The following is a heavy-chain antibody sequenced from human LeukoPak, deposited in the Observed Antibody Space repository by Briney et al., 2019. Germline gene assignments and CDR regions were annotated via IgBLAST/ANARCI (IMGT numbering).Heavy chain of an antibody. D-gene: IGHD3-9*01. Sequence: GGSLRLSCAASGFTFSSYSMNWVRQAPGKGLEWVSYISRYSSTIYYAASVKGRFTISRDNAENSLYLQMNSLRAEDTAVYYCARDLDPKFDYWGQGTLVTVSS. CDR2: ISRYSSTI. J-gene: IGHJ4*02. CDR1: GFTFSSYS. V-gene: IGHV3-48*01. CDR3: ARDLDPKFDY.